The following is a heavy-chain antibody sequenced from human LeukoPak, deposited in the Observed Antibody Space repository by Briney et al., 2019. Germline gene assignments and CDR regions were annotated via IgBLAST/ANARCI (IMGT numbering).Heavy chain of an antibody. V-gene: IGHV4-61*01. Sequence: PSETLSLTCAVSGGSVSSGSCYWSWIRQPPGKGLEWIGYIYYSGSTNYNPSLKSPVTISVDTSKNQFSLKLSSVTAADTAVYYCARGYFDSSGHRFDIGGRETMVTVSS. CDR1: GGSVSSGSCY. D-gene: IGHD3-22*01. CDR3: ARGYFDSSGHRFDI. CDR2: IYYSGST. J-gene: IGHJ3*02.